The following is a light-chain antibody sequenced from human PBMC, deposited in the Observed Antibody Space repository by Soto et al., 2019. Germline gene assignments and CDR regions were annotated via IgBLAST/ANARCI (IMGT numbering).Light chain of an antibody. CDR3: QQRSNWPRT. CDR1: QSVSSY. Sequence: EIVLTQSPATLSLSPGERATLSCRASQSVSSYLAWYQQKPGQAPRLLIYDTSNRATGIPVRFSGSGSRTDFTLTISSLEPEDFAVYYCQQRSNWPRTFGQGTKVEIK. J-gene: IGKJ1*01. CDR2: DTS. V-gene: IGKV3-11*01.